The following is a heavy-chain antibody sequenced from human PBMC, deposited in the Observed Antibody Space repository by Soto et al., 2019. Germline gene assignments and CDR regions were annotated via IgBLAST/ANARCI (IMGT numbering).Heavy chain of an antibody. Sequence: SETLSLTCTVSGDSISGGASFWSWIRQPPGKGLEWIANVYYSGSSYYNPSLKSRLTISVDATKNQFSLQLKSMTAADTAVYYCAQLSCTSSTCYFPGWFDPWGQGTLVTVSS. V-gene: IGHV4-30-4*01. J-gene: IGHJ5*02. CDR2: VYYSGSS. D-gene: IGHD2-2*01. CDR1: GDSISGGASF. CDR3: AQLSCTSSTCYFPGWFDP.